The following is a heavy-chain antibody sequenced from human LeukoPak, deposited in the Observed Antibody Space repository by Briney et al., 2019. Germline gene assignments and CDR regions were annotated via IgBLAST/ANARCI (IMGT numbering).Heavy chain of an antibody. J-gene: IGHJ4*02. CDR3: ASADYDDYYIDF. CDR1: ADSFSSYL. D-gene: IGHD4-17*01. Sequence: PSETLSLTCTVSADSFSSYLWAWIRQPPGRGLEWIGYVSDSGSTNYNASLKSRLSISLDTAKNQFSLKLRSVTAADTAVYFCASADYDDYYIDFWGQGTLVTVSS. V-gene: IGHV4-59*01. CDR2: VSDSGST.